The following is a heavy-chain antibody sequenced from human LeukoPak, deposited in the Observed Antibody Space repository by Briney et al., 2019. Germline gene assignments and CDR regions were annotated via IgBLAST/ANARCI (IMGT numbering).Heavy chain of an antibody. Sequence: GGSLRLSCAASGFTFSSYAMHWVRQAPGKGLEWVAVISYDGSNKYYADSVKGRFTISRGNSKNTLYLQMNSLRAEDTAVYYCARDEARVVPAAISSLGYWGQGTLVTVSS. CDR2: ISYDGSNK. CDR1: GFTFSSYA. D-gene: IGHD2-2*02. V-gene: IGHV3-30*04. CDR3: ARDEARVVPAAISSLGY. J-gene: IGHJ4*02.